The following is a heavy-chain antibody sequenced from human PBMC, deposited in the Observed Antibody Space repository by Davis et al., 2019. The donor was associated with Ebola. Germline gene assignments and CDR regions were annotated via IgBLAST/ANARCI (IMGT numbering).Heavy chain of an antibody. J-gene: IGHJ6*02. Sequence: PGGSLRLSCAASGFTFSSYGMHWVRQAPGKGLEWVAVIWYDGSNKYYADSVKGRFTISRDNSKNTLYLQMNSLRAEDTAVYYCARAPRYCSSTSCYFVVYGMDVWGQGTTVTVSS. CDR3: ARAPRYCSSTSCYFVVYGMDV. V-gene: IGHV3-33*01. CDR2: IWYDGSNK. CDR1: GFTFSSYG. D-gene: IGHD2-2*01.